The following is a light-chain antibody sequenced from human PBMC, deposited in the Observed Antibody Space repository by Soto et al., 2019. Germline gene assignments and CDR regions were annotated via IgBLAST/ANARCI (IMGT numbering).Light chain of an antibody. V-gene: IGLV2-23*02. Sequence: QSALTQPASVSGSPGQSITISCTGTNSDVGSSNLVSWYQQHPGRAPKLMIYEVSRRPSGVSNRFSGSKSGNTASLTISGLQAEDEADYHCCSHGPSRPAWVFGGGTQLTVL. CDR3: CSHGPSRPAWV. CDR1: NSDVGSSNL. CDR2: EVS. J-gene: IGLJ3*02.